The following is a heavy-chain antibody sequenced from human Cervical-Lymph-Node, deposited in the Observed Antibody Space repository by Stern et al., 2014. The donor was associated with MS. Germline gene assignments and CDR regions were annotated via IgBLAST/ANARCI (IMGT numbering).Heavy chain of an antibody. D-gene: IGHD5-18*01. Sequence: VQLVQSGGDVVQPGRSLKLSCAASGFTFSSYGMHWVRQAPGKGLEWVAVISYDGSNECYADSVKGRFTISRDNSKNTLYLQMNSLRPEDTAVYYCAKDRIQLWLWDYWGQGTLVTVSS. CDR3: AKDRIQLWLWDY. CDR2: ISYDGSNE. J-gene: IGHJ4*02. V-gene: IGHV3-30*18. CDR1: GFTFSSYG.